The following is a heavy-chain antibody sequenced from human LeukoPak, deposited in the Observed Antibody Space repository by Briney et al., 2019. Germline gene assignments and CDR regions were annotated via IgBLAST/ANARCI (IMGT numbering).Heavy chain of an antibody. V-gene: IGHV4-61*03. Sequence: SETLSLTCTVSGGSINSSRYYGGWIRQPPGKGLEWIGYIYYSGNTNYNPSLKSRVTISVDTSKNHFSLRLSSVTAADTAVYYCARVTGYMVEDYFDYWGQGTLVTVSS. CDR3: ARVTGYMVEDYFDY. D-gene: IGHD6-13*01. CDR2: IYYSGNT. J-gene: IGHJ4*02. CDR1: GGSINSSRYY.